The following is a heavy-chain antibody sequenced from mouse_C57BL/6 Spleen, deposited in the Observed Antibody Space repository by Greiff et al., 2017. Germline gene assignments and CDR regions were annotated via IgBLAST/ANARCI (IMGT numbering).Heavy chain of an antibody. CDR2: ISGGSSTI. Sequence: EVMLVESGGGLVKPGGSLKLSCAASGFTFSDYGMHWVRQAPEKGLEWVAYISGGSSTIYYADTVKGRFTISRDNAKNTLFLQMTSLRSEDTAMYYCASDGSYAMDYWGQGTSVTVSS. J-gene: IGHJ4*01. CDR3: ASDGSYAMDY. CDR1: GFTFSDYG. D-gene: IGHD2-3*01. V-gene: IGHV5-17*01.